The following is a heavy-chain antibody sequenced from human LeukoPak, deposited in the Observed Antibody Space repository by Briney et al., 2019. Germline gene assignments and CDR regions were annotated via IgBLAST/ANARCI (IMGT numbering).Heavy chain of an antibody. V-gene: IGHV3-43*02. CDR3: AKDTYYYDSSGYEGPSFDY. D-gene: IGHD3-22*01. CDR1: GFTFDDYA. CDR2: ISGDGGST. Sequence: GGSLRLSCAASGFTFDDYAMHWVRQAPGKGLEWVSLISGDGGSTYYADSVKGRFTISRDNSKNSLYLQMNSLRTEDTALYYCAKDTYYYDSSGYEGPSFDYWDQGTLVTVSS. J-gene: IGHJ4*02.